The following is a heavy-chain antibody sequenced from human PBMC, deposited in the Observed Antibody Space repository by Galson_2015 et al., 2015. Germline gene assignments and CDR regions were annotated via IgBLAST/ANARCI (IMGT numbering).Heavy chain of an antibody. J-gene: IGHJ3*02. Sequence: SLRLSCAASGFTFSSYWMSWVRQAPGKGLEWVANIKQDGSEKYYVDPVKGRFTISRDNAKNSLYLQMNSLRAEDTAVYYCARSGSGGAFDIWGQGTMVTVSS. CDR2: IKQDGSEK. CDR3: ARSGSGGAFDI. V-gene: IGHV3-7*03. D-gene: IGHD1-26*01. CDR1: GFTFSSYW.